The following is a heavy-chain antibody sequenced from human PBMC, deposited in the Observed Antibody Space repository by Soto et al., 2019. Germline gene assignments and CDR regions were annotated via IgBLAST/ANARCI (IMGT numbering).Heavy chain of an antibody. V-gene: IGHV3-48*01. CDR3: ARMGEGRGLDI. CDR1: GFTFSTYS. Sequence: DVQLVESGGGLVQPGGSLRLSCAASGFTFSTYSMNWVRQAPGKGLEWVSYISSGSGTIHYADSVKGRFTISRDNARNSLYLQMNSLRAEDSAVYYCARMGEGRGLDIWGQGTMVAVSS. J-gene: IGHJ3*02. D-gene: IGHD2-15*01. CDR2: ISSGSGTI.